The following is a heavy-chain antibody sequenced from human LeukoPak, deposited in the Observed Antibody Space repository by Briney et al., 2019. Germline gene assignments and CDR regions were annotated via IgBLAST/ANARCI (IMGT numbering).Heavy chain of an antibody. Sequence: PGGSLRLSCAASGFSFSNYWMSWVRQGPGKGLEYVSAISSNGGSTYYANSVKGRFTISRDNSKNTLYLQMGSLRAEDMAVYYCAREGEAVAGTVDYWGQGTLVTVSS. CDR1: GFSFSNYW. V-gene: IGHV3-64*01. CDR3: AREGEAVAGTVDY. CDR2: ISSNGGST. J-gene: IGHJ4*02. D-gene: IGHD6-19*01.